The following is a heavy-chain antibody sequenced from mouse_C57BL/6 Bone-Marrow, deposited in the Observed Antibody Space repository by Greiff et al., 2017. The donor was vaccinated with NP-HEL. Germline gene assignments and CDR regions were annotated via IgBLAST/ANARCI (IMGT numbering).Heavy chain of an antibody. J-gene: IGHJ3*01. CDR3: AREGVIATVGFAY. CDR1: GYTFTSYG. CDR2: IYPRSGNT. Sequence: VQLQQSGAELARPGASVKLSCKASGYTFTSYGISWVKQRTGQGLEWIGEIYPRSGNTYYNEKFKGKATLTADKSSSTAYMELRSMTSEDSAVYFCAREGVIATVGFAYWGQGTLVTVSA. D-gene: IGHD1-1*01. V-gene: IGHV1-81*01.